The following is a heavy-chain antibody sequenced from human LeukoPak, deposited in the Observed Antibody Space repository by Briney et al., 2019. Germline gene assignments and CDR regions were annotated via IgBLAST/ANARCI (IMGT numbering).Heavy chain of an antibody. Sequence: ASVKVSCKASGYTFTGYYMHWVRQAPGQGLEWMGWINPNSGGTNYAQKFQGRVTMTRDTPISTAYMELSRLRSDDTAVYYCARVLCSRPSCYLEWTMDVWGQGTTVTVSS. D-gene: IGHD2-2*01. CDR3: ARVLCSRPSCYLEWTMDV. V-gene: IGHV1-2*02. J-gene: IGHJ6*02. CDR1: GYTFTGYY. CDR2: INPNSGGT.